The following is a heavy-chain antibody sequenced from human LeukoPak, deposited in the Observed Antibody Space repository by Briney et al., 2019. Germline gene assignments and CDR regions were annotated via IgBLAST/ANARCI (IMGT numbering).Heavy chain of an antibody. CDR2: IRSKAYGGTT. V-gene: IGHV3-49*04. J-gene: IGHJ4*02. Sequence: GGSLRLSCTASGFTFGDYAMSWVRQAPGKGLEWVGFIRSKAYGGTTEYAASVKGRFTISRDDSKSMAYLQMNSLKTEDTAVYYCTRASYGSGSYSIFDYWGQGTLVTVSS. CDR3: TRASYGSGSYSIFDY. CDR1: GFTFGDYA. D-gene: IGHD3-10*01.